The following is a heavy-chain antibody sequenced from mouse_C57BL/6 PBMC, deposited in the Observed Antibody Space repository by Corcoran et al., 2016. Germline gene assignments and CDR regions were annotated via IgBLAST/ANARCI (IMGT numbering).Heavy chain of an antibody. D-gene: IGHD2-4*01. CDR3: ARGQGGLRPHAMDY. CDR2: INPNNGGT. V-gene: IGHV1-26*01. Sequence: EVQLQQSGPELVKPGASVKISCKASGYTFTDYYMNWVKQSHGKSLEWIGDINPNNGGTSYNQKFKGKATLTVDKSSSTAYMELRSLTSEDSAVYYCARGQGGLRPHAMDYWGQGTSVTVSS. J-gene: IGHJ4*01. CDR1: GYTFTDYY.